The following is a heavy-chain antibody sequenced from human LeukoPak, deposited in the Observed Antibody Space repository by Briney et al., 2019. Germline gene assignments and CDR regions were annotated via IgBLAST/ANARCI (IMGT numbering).Heavy chain of an antibody. CDR2: IIPILGIA. CDR1: GGTFSSYA. CDR3: ARANTAMVSRPFDC. D-gene: IGHD5-18*01. Sequence: SVKVSCKASGGTFSSYATSWVRQAPGQGLEWMGRIIPILGIANYAQKFQGRVTITADKSTSTAYMELSSLRSEDTAVYYCARANTAMVSRPFDCWGQGTLVTVSS. J-gene: IGHJ4*02. V-gene: IGHV1-69*04.